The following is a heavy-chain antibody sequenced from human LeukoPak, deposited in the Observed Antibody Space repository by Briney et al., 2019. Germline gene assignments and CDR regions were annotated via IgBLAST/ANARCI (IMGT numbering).Heavy chain of an antibody. D-gene: IGHD4-4*01. CDR2: INPNSGGT. V-gene: IGHV1-2*02. J-gene: IGHJ4*02. Sequence: ASVKFSCKASGYTFTGYYMHWVRQAPGQGLEWMGWINPNSGGTNYAQKFQGRVTMTRDTSISTAYMELSRLRSDDTAVYYCATAYSYSNYFTYFDYWGQGTLVTVSS. CDR1: GYTFTGYY. CDR3: ATAYSYSNYFTYFDY.